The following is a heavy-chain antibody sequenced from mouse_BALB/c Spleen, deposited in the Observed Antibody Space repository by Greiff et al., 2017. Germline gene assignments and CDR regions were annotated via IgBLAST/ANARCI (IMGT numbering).Heavy chain of an antibody. V-gene: IGHV2-6-5*01. Sequence: VKLMESGPGLVAPSQSLSITCTVSGFSLTDYGVSWIRQPPGKGLEWLGVIWGGGSTYYNSALKSRLSISKDNSKSQVFLKMNSLQTDDTAMYYCAKHAALLYYAMDYWGQGTSVTVSS. D-gene: IGHD2-12*01. J-gene: IGHJ4*01. CDR3: AKHAALLYYAMDY. CDR1: GFSLTDYG. CDR2: IWGGGST.